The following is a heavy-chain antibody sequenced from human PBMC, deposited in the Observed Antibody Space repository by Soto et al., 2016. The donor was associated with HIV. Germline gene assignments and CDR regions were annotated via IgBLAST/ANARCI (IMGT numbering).Heavy chain of an antibody. CDR3: ARATYYYDSSGYFSWFDP. CDR2: INSDGSST. Sequence: EVQLVESGGGLVQPGGSLRLSCAASGFTFSYYWMNWVRQAPGKGLVWVSHINSDGSSTNYADSVKGRFTISRDNDKNTLYLHMNSLRVEDTAVYYCARATYYYDSSGYFSWFDPWGQGNPGHRLL. D-gene: IGHD3-22*01. J-gene: IGHJ5*02. CDR1: GFTFSYYW. V-gene: IGHV3-74*01.